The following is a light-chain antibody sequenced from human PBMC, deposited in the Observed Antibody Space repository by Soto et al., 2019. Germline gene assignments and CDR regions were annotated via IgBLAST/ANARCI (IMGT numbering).Light chain of an antibody. V-gene: IGKV3-11*01. J-gene: IGKJ1*01. Sequence: EIVMTQSPATLSVSPWERATLSCRASQSVSSYLAWYQQKPGQAPRLLIYDASNRATGIPARFSGSGSGTDFTLTISSLEPEDFAVYYCQQRSNWPMTFGQGTKVDIK. CDR1: QSVSSY. CDR2: DAS. CDR3: QQRSNWPMT.